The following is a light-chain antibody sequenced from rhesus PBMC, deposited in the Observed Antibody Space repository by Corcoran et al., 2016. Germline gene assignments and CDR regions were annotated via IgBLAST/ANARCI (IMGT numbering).Light chain of an antibody. V-gene: IGKV1-74*01. CDR2: KAS. Sequence: DIQMTQSPSSLSASVGDRVTITCRASENVNNYLHWYQQKPGKAPKLLIYKASTLESGVPSRFSGSGSVTDFTRTISSLQPEDVASDCCQHSYGTPFTFGPGTKLDIK. CDR3: QHSYGTPFT. CDR1: ENVNNY. J-gene: IGKJ3*01.